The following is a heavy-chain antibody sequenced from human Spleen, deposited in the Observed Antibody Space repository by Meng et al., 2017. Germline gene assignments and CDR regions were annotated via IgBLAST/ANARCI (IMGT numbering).Heavy chain of an antibody. V-gene: IGHV4-4*07. CDR1: GGSIRSYH. J-gene: IGHJ4*02. Sequence: QVQLQESGPGLVKPSETLSLTCSVSGGSIRSYHWSWIRQPAGKGLEWIGRIYTSGSTNYNPSLKSRVTISVDTSQNNLSLKLSSVTAADSAVYYCVRGPTTMAHDFDYWGQGTLVTVSS. CDR3: VRGPTTMAHDFDY. D-gene: IGHD4-11*01. CDR2: IYTSGST.